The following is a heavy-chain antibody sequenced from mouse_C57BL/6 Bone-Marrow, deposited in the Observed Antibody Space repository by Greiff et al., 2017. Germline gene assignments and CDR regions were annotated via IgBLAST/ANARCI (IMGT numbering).Heavy chain of an antibody. Sequence: EVKLMESGGGLVKPGGSLKLSCAASGFPFSSYGMSWVRQTPEKRLEWVATISGGGSYTYYPDSVKGRFTISRDNAKNNLYLQMSSLRSEDTALYYCARRDTTVVAYYAMDYWGQGTSVTVSS. CDR3: ARRDTTVVAYYAMDY. J-gene: IGHJ4*01. CDR2: ISGGGSYT. V-gene: IGHV5-9-2*01. D-gene: IGHD1-1*01. CDR1: GFPFSSYG.